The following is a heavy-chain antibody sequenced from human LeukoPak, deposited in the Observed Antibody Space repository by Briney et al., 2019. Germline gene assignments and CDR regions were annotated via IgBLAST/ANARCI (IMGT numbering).Heavy chain of an antibody. V-gene: IGHV3-74*01. CDR3: VRDGDDFNFDY. CDR1: GFTFRNYW. CDR2: VIRDGRFT. D-gene: IGHD5-24*01. J-gene: IGHJ4*02. Sequence: GGSLRLSCAASGFTFRNYWMHWVGQAPGKGVVGVSRVIRDGRFTNYADSVKGGFTISRENAKNTLYLQMNSLRAEDTAVYYCVRDGDDFNFDYWGQGSLVTVSS.